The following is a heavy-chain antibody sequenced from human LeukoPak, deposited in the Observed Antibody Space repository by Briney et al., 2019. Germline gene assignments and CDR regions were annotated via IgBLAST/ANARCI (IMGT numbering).Heavy chain of an antibody. J-gene: IGHJ4*02. CDR1: GDSVSSNSAA. CDR3: ARESGSYSSFYRFDS. V-gene: IGHV6-1*01. Sequence: LSQTLSLTCAVSGDSVSSNSAAWHWIRQSPSRGLEWLGRTYYKSKWYNDYALSVKSRITINPDTSENQFSLHLNSVTPEDTAVYYCARESGSYSSFYRFDSWGQGTLVTVSS. CDR2: TYYKSKWYN. D-gene: IGHD6-6*01.